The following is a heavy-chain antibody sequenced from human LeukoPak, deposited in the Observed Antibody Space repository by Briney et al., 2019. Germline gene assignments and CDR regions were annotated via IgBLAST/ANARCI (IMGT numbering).Heavy chain of an antibody. CDR3: AKPGITMIVVVTQHMYYFDY. J-gene: IGHJ4*02. D-gene: IGHD3-22*01. Sequence: PGGSLRLSCAASGFTFSSYAMHWVRQAPGKGLEYVSAISSNGGSTYYANSVKGRFTISRDNSKNTLYLQMNSLRAEDTAVYYCAKPGITMIVVVTQHMYYFDYWGQGTLVTVSS. CDR1: GFTFSSYA. CDR2: ISSNGGST. V-gene: IGHV3-64*01.